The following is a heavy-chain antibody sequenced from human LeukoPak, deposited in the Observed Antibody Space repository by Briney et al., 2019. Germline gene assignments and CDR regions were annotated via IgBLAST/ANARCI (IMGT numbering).Heavy chain of an antibody. Sequence: GASVKVSFKASGYTFSSYDTNWVRQATGQGLEWMGWMNPNSGNKGYAQKFQGRVTMTRNTSISTAYMELSSLRSEDTAMYYCARGRNQRDLRLLLYWGQGTLVTVSS. J-gene: IGHJ4*02. CDR2: MNPNSGNK. V-gene: IGHV1-8*01. CDR3: ARGRNQRDLRLLLY. CDR1: GYTFSSYD. D-gene: IGHD1-14*01.